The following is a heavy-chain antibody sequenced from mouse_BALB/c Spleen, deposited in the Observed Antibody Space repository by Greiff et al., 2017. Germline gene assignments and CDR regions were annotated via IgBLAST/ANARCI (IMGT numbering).Heavy chain of an antibody. Sequence: QVQLKQPGAELVMPGASVKMSCKASGYTFTDYWMHWVKQRPGQGLEWIGAIDTSDSYTSYNQKFKGKATLTVDESSSTAYMQLSSLTSEDSAVYYCARSGEYGNYDYAMDYWGQGTSVTVSS. CDR3: ARSGEYGNYDYAMDY. CDR1: GYTFTDYW. J-gene: IGHJ4*01. D-gene: IGHD2-10*02. CDR2: IDTSDSYT. V-gene: IGHV1-69*01.